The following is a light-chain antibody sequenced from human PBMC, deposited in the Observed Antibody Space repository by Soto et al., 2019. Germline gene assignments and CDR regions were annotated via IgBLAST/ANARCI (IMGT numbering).Light chain of an antibody. J-gene: IGLJ1*01. V-gene: IGLV2-23*02. CDR1: SSNVGNFNV. CDR3: CSYAGSGTNV. CDR2: DVS. Sequence: QSVLTQPASVSGSPGQSITISCTGTSSNVGNFNVVSWYQQHPGKAPKVIIYDVSERPSGVSNRFSGSKSGNTASLTISGLQAEDEADYYCCSYAGSGTNVFGTGTKVTVL.